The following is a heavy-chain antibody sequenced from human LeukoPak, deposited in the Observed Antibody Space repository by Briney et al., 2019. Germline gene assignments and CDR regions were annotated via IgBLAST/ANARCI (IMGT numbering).Heavy chain of an antibody. Sequence: PGGSLRLSCAASGFTFSNAWMSWVRQAPGKGLEWDGRIKSKTDGGTTDYAALVKGRFTISRDDSKNTLYLQMNSLKTEDTAVYYCTTEVGATDFDYWGQGTLVTVSA. V-gene: IGHV3-15*01. CDR2: IKSKTDGGTT. CDR1: GFTFSNAW. J-gene: IGHJ4*02. CDR3: TTEVGATDFDY. D-gene: IGHD1-26*01.